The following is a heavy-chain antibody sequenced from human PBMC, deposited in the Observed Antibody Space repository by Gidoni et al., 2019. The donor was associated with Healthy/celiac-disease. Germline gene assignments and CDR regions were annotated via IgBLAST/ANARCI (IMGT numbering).Heavy chain of an antibody. Sequence: APGKGLEWVGFIRSKAYGGTTEYAASVKGRFTISRDDSKSIAYLQMNSLKTEDTAVYYCTRDQRENYYGSGYFDYWGQGTLVTVSS. CDR3: TRDQRENYYGSGYFDY. J-gene: IGHJ4*02. D-gene: IGHD3-10*01. V-gene: IGHV3-49*02. CDR2: IRSKAYGGTT.